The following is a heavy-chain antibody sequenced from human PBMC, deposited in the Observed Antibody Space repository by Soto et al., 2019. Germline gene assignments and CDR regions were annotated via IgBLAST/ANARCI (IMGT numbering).Heavy chain of an antibody. J-gene: IGHJ5*02. CDR1: GYTFSGFY. D-gene: IGHD4-4*01. Sequence: ASVKVSCKASGYTFSGFYMHWVRQAPGQGLEWMGWINPNSGGTKSAEKFQGRVTMTRDTSISTAYMELSRLTSDDTAVYYCARHGNAYRHWFDPWGQGTLVTVSS. CDR2: INPNSGGT. V-gene: IGHV1-2*02. CDR3: ARHGNAYRHWFDP.